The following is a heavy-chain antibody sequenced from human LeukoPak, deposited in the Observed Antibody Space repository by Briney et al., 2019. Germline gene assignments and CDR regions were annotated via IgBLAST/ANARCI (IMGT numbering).Heavy chain of an antibody. D-gene: IGHD3-22*01. V-gene: IGHV1-18*01. CDR1: GYTFTSYG. CDR2: ISAYNGNT. J-gene: IGHJ4*02. Sequence: ASVKVSCKASGYTFTSYGISWVRQAPGQGLEWMGWISAYNGNTIYAQKLQGRVTMTTDTSTSTAYMELRSLRSDDTAVYYCARGTHYYDSSGYYYEDEYYFDYWGQGTLVTVSS. CDR3: ARGTHYYDSSGYYYEDEYYFDY.